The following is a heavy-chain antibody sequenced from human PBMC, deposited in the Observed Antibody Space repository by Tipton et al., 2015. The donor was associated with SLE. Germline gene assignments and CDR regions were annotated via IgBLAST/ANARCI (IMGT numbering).Heavy chain of an antibody. CDR1: GGSISSGGYY. Sequence: TLSLTCTVSGGSISSGGYYWSWIRQPAGKGLEWIGRIYTSGSTNYSPSLKSRVTISVDTSKNQFSLKLSSVTAADTAVYYCARGDMVVVPAAGGGYYYYMDVWGKGTTVTVSS. CDR2: IYTSGST. V-gene: IGHV4-61*02. D-gene: IGHD2-2*01. J-gene: IGHJ6*03. CDR3: ARGDMVVVPAAGGGYYYYMDV.